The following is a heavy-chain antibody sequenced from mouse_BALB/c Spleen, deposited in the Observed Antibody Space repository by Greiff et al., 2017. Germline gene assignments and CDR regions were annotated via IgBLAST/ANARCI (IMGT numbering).Heavy chain of an antibody. CDR2: ISSGSSTI. CDR1: GFTFSSFG. D-gene: IGHD2-4*01. CDR3: ARNYYDYGYAMDY. Sequence: DVKLVESGGGLVQPGGSRKLSCAASGFTFSSFGMHWVRQAPEKGLEWVAYISSGSSTIYYADTVKGRFTISRDNPKNTLFLQMTSLRSEDTAMYYCARNYYDYGYAMDYWGQGTSVTVSS. V-gene: IGHV5-17*02. J-gene: IGHJ4*01.